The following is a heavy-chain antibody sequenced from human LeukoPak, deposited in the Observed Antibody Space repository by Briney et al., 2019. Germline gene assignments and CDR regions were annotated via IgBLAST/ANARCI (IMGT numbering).Heavy chain of an antibody. D-gene: IGHD2-2*01. CDR2: ISSSGSTI. V-gene: IGHV3-48*04. CDR3: ARPAPATEDYYYYMDV. Sequence: PGGSLRLSCAASGFTFSSYGMHWVRQAPGKGLEWVSYISSSGSTIYYADSVKGRFTISRDNAKNSLYLQMNSLRAEDTAVYYCARPAPATEDYYYYMDVWGKGTTVTISS. J-gene: IGHJ6*03. CDR1: GFTFSSYG.